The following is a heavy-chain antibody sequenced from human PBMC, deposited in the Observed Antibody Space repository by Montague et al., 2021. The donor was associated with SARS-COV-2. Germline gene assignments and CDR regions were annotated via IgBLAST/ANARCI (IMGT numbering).Heavy chain of an antibody. J-gene: IGHJ6*03. CDR2: INHSGSA. CDR1: GTSFSGYY. D-gene: IGHD2-2*02. V-gene: IGHV4-34*01. CDR3: ARLGDGVVPAPILGVGPYYSYYYMDV. Sequence: SETLSLTRAVYGTSFSGYYWNWIRQPPGKGLEWIGEINHSGSANYSPSLKRRLTISVDTSKNQFSLKLNSVTAADTAVYYCARLGDGVVPAPILGVGPYYSYYYMDVWGKGTTVTVSS.